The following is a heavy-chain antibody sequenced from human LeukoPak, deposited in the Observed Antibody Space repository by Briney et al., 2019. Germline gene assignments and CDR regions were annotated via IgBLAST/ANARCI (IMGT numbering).Heavy chain of an antibody. CDR1: GFNFSNFW. CDR3: PNFGAVEEAFDI. J-gene: IGHJ3*02. Sequence: PGGSLRLSCAASGFNFSNFWMHWVRQAPGKGLFWVSRINSDGSRISYAESVKGRFTISRDNAKKTVYLQMNSLKVEDTAVYYCPNFGAVEEAFDIWGQGTVVTVSS. CDR2: INSDGSRI. D-gene: IGHD3-3*01. V-gene: IGHV3-74*01.